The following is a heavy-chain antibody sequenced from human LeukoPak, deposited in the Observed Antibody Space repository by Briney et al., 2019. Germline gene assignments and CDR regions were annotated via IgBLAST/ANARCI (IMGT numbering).Heavy chain of an antibody. Sequence: PGGSLTLSCAASGFTFSSYALSWVRQAPGKGLEWVSSIRGSGGSTYYADSVKGPFTISRDNSKNTLYLQMNSLRAEDTAVYYCAKRNDFWSGPYYYYYMDVWGKGTTVTVSS. J-gene: IGHJ6*03. V-gene: IGHV3-23*01. D-gene: IGHD3-3*01. CDR1: GFTFSSYA. CDR3: AKRNDFWSGPYYYYYMDV. CDR2: IRGSGGST.